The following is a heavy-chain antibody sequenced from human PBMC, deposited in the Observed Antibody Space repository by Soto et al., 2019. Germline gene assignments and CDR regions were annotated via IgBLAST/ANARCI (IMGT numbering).Heavy chain of an antibody. J-gene: IGHJ4*02. CDR3: ARGRWSTSDY. D-gene: IGHD2-15*01. CDR1: GDRVSRTNIA. V-gene: IGHV6-1*01. CDR2: TYYRSKWYN. Sequence: SQALSLTCAVSGDRVSRTNIAWNWLRQSPWRGLEWLGRTYYRSKWYNEYAVSVRSRITINLDTSKNQFSLQLNSVTPEDTAVYYCARGRWSTSDYWGQGAQVTVSS.